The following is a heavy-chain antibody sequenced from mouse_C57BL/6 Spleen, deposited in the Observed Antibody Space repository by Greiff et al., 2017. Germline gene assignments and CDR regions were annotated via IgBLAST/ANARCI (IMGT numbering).Heavy chain of an antibody. V-gene: IGHV1-59*01. CDR2: IDPSDSYT. J-gene: IGHJ3*01. D-gene: IGHD2-14*01. CDR1: GYTFTSYW. CDR3: AAYYRKLWFAD. Sequence: QVQLQQPGAELVRPGTSVKLSCKASGYTFTSYWMHWVKQRPGQGLEWIGVIDPSDSYTNYNQKFKGKATLTVDTSSSTAYMQLSSLTSEDSAVYYCAAYYRKLWFADWGQGTLVTVAA.